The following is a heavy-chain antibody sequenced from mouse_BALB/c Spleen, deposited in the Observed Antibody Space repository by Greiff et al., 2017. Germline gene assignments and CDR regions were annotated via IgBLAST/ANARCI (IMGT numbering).Heavy chain of an antibody. CDR3: ARSVYYDYAMDY. V-gene: IGHV1-80*01. J-gene: IGHJ4*01. CDR2: IYPGDGDT. CDR1: GYAFSSYW. Sequence: VQLQESGAELVRPGSSVKISCKASGYAFSSYWMNWVKQRPGQGLEWIGQIYPGDGDTNYNGKFKGKATLTADKSSSTAYMQLSSLTSEDSEVYFCARSVYYDYAMDYWGQGTSVTVSS. D-gene: IGHD2-1*01.